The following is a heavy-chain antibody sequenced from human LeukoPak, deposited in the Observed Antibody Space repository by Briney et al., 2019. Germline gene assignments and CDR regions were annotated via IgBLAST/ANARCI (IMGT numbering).Heavy chain of an antibody. V-gene: IGHV3-74*01. D-gene: IGHD3-10*01. J-gene: IGHJ4*01. CDR2: INSDGSST. CDR1: GFTFSSYW. Sequence: GEALRLSGAASGFTFSSYWMHWVRQAPGKWLVWVSRINSDGSSTSYADSVKGRFTISRDNAKNTLYLQMNSLRAEDTAMYYCARAVYYSNYLGYWGQGTLVTVSS. CDR3: ARAVYYSNYLGY.